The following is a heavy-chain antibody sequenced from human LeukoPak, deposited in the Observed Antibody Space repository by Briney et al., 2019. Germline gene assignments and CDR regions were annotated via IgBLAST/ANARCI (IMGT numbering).Heavy chain of an antibody. J-gene: IGHJ4*02. Sequence: GKSLKISCRASGYTFTNYWIAWVRQMPGKGLEWMGIIYPGDSDTRYSPSFQGQVTISADKSISTAYVQWSSLKASDTAMYYCARHGTYYDYWGQGTLVTVSS. CDR3: ARHGTYYDY. CDR1: GYTFTNYW. V-gene: IGHV5-51*01. CDR2: IYPGDSDT.